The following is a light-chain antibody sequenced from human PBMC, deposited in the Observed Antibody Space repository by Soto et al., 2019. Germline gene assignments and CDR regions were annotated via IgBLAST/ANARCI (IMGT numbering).Light chain of an antibody. Sequence: EIVMTQSPATLSVSPGERATLSCRASQSVTNNLAWYQQKPGQAPRLLFYLASSRAPGVPARFSASGSGTEFTLTISSLQSEDFAVYYCQQYNNWPPTTFGQGTNLEIK. CDR1: QSVTNN. J-gene: IGKJ2*01. CDR2: LAS. CDR3: QQYNNWPPTT. V-gene: IGKV3-15*01.